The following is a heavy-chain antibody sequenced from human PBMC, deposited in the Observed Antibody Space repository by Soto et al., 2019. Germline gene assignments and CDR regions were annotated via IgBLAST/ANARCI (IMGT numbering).Heavy chain of an antibody. V-gene: IGHV3-49*03. CDR1: GFTFSDYA. Sequence: GGSLRLSCTASGFTFSDYAMSWFRQAPGKGLEWVGFIRSKAYGGTTKYAASVKGRFTISRDDSKSIAYLQMNSLKTEDTAVYYCTREYCSGGSCYPGIIDYWGQGTLVTVSS. D-gene: IGHD2-15*01. CDR3: TREYCSGGSCYPGIIDY. CDR2: IRSKAYGGTT. J-gene: IGHJ4*02.